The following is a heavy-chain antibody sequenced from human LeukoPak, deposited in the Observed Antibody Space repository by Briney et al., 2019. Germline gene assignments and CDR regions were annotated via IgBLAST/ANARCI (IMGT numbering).Heavy chain of an antibody. CDR2: MNTNSGNT. V-gene: IGHV1-8*01. CDR1: GYTFTSYD. J-gene: IGHJ6*03. Sequence: ASVKVSCKASGYTFTSYDINGVRQATGQGLAWMGWMNTNSGNTGYAQKFQGRVTMTRNTSISTAYMELSSLRSEDTAVYYCARVDRSGWPYYYYYMDVWGKGTTVTVSS. CDR3: ARVDRSGWPYYYYYMDV. D-gene: IGHD6-19*01.